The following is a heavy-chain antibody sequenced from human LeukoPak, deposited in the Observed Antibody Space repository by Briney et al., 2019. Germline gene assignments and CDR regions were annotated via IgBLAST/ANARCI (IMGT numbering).Heavy chain of an antibody. CDR3: ASPTGRGGATPSWFDY. J-gene: IGHJ4*02. CDR2: IIPIFGTA. CDR1: GGTFSSYA. Sequence: SVKVSCKASGGTFSSYAISWVRQAPGQGLEWMGGIIPIFGTANYAQKFQGRVTITADESTSTAYMELSSLRSEDTAVYYCASPTGRGGATPSWFDYWGQGTLVTVSS. V-gene: IGHV1-69*13. D-gene: IGHD1-26*01.